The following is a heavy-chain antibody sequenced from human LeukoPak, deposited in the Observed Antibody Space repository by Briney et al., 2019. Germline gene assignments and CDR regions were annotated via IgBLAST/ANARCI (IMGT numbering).Heavy chain of an antibody. Sequence: SETLSLTCTVSGGSVSSYYWTWIRQPPGQGLEWIGYIYNSGSTSYTPSLKSRVTISVDTSKNQFSLKLSSVTAADTAVYYCARHYSSGWSDCWGQGTLVTVSS. D-gene: IGHD6-19*01. J-gene: IGHJ5*01. CDR2: IYNSGST. CDR3: ARHYSSGWSDC. CDR1: GGSVSSYY. V-gene: IGHV4-59*08.